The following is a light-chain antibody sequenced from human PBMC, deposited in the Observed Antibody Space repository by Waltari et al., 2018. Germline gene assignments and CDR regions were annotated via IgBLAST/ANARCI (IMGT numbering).Light chain of an antibody. CDR3: QHYVRLPVT. CDR2: GAS. Sequence: SCRASQRVSRTLAWYQQKPGQAPRLLIYGASTRATGIPERFSGGGSGTDFSLTISRLEPEDFAVYYCQHYVRLPVTFGQGTKVEIK. J-gene: IGKJ1*01. CDR1: QRVSRT. V-gene: IGKV3-20*01.